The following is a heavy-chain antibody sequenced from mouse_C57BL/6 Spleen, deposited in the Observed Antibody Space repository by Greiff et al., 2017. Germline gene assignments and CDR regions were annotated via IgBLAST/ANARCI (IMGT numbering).Heavy chain of an antibody. Sequence: QVQLQQPGAELVMPGASVKLSCKASGYTFTSYWMHWVKQRPGPGLEWIGEIDPSDSYTNYNQKFKGKSTLTVDKSSSTAYMQRSSLTSEDSAVYYCARAYDGYLDYWGQGTTLTVSS. D-gene: IGHD2-3*01. J-gene: IGHJ2*01. V-gene: IGHV1-69*01. CDR1: GYTFTSYW. CDR3: ARAYDGYLDY. CDR2: IDPSDSYT.